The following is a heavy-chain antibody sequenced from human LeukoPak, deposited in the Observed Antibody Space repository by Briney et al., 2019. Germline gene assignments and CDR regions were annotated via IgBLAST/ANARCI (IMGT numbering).Heavy chain of an antibody. CDR3: ARDIRYDYVWGSYRSDSAFDI. CDR1: GGPISSYY. V-gene: IGHV4-59*01. J-gene: IGHJ3*02. D-gene: IGHD3-16*02. Sequence: SETLSLTCTVSGGPISSYYWSWIRQPPGKGLEWIGYIYYSGSTNYNPSLKSRVTISVDTSKNQFSLKLSSVTAADTAVYYCARDIRYDYVWGSYRSDSAFDIWGQGTMVTVSS. CDR2: IYYSGST.